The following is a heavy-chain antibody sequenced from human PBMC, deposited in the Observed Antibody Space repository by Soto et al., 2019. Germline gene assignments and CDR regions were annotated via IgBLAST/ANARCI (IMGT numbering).Heavy chain of an antibody. D-gene: IGHD3-9*01. Sequence: ASVKVSCKASGYTFTSYAMHWVRQAPGQRLEWMGWINAGNGNTKYSQKFQGRVTITRDTSASTAYMELSSLRSEDTAVYYCARVTGKSYYFDYWGQGTLVTVSS. V-gene: IGHV1-3*01. J-gene: IGHJ4*02. CDR3: ARVTGKSYYFDY. CDR2: INAGNGNT. CDR1: GYTFTSYA.